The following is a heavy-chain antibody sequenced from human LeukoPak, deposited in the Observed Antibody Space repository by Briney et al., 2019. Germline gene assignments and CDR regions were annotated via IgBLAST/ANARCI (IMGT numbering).Heavy chain of an antibody. J-gene: IGHJ3*02. Sequence: GGSLRLSCAPSGFSFNSYWMSWVRQPPGEGLDWVAKIKQEGSEKDYVDSVKGRFNISRDNAKDSVYLQMNSLKAEDTAVYYCARARIGYTRYDAFGIWGQGTMVTVSS. CDR3: ARARIGYTRYDAFGI. V-gene: IGHV3-7*04. CDR2: IKQEGSEK. CDR1: GFSFNSYW. D-gene: IGHD5-18*01.